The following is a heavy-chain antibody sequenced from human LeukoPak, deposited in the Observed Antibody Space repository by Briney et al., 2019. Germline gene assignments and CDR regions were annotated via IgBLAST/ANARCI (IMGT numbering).Heavy chain of an antibody. V-gene: IGHV4-34*01. CDR2: INHSGST. D-gene: IGHD5-18*01. J-gene: IGHJ3*02. CDR3: AGQRGYSYKRGAFDI. CDR1: GGSFSGYY. Sequence: SETLSLTCAVYGGSFSGYYWSWIRQPPGKGLEWIGEINHSGSTNYNPSLKSRVTISVDTSKSQFSLKLSSVTAADTAVYYCAGQRGYSYKRGAFDIWGQGTMVTVSS.